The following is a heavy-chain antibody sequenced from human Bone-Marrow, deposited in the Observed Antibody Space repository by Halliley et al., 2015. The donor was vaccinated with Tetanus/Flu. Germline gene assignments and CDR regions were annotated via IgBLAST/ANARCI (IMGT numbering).Heavy chain of an antibody. CDR2: ISAYNGNT. D-gene: IGHD6-19*01. V-gene: IGHV1-18*01. CDR3: ASYSSGWYVIGYYYGMDV. Sequence: ISAYNGNTSYAQKFQGRVTLTTDTATTTAYMELRSLRSDDTAVYYCASYSSGWYVIGYYYGMDVWGQGTAVTVSS. J-gene: IGHJ6*02.